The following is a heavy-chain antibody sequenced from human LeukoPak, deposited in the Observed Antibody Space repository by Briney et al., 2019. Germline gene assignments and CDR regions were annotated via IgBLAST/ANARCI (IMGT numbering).Heavy chain of an antibody. J-gene: IGHJ5*02. V-gene: IGHV4-31*03. CDR1: GGSISSGGYY. CDR2: IYYSGST. CDR3: VRLNYFASGGLEQYNCFDP. Sequence: KPSQTLSLTCTVSGGSISSGGYYWSWIRQHPGKGLEWIGYIYYSGSTYYNPSLKNRVTISVDTSKNQFSLKLSSVTAADTAEYYRVRLNYFASGGLEQYNCFDPGAREPWSPSPQ. D-gene: IGHD3-10*01.